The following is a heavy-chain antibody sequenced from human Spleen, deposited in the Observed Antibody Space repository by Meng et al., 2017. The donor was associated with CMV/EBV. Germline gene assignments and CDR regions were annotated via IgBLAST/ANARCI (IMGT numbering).Heavy chain of an antibody. Sequence: CGFSGGSISSGGYYWSWIRQHPGKGLEWIGYMYYSGRTYYSPSLKSRVTISVDTSKNQFSLKLTSVTAADTAVYYCASGSGSLRQYHWGQGTLVTVSS. J-gene: IGHJ4*02. CDR2: MYYSGRT. CDR1: GGSISSGGYY. D-gene: IGHD3-10*01. V-gene: IGHV4-31*11. CDR3: ASGSGSLRQYH.